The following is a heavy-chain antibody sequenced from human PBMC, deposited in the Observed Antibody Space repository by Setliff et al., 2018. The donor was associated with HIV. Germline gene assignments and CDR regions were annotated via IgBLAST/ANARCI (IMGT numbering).Heavy chain of an antibody. CDR3: ARESYGSGTYDY. J-gene: IGHJ4*02. CDR2: IYTSGST. V-gene: IGHV4-4*08. CDR1: GGSISSYY. D-gene: IGHD3-10*01. Sequence: PSETLSLTCKVSGGSISSYYWSWIRQPPGKGLEWIGYIYTSGSTNYNPSLRSRVTISVDTSKNHFSLRLSSVTAADTAVYYCARESYGSGTYDYWGQGTLVTVSS.